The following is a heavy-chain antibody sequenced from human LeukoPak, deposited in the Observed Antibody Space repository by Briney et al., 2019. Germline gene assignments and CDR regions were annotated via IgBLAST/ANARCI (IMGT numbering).Heavy chain of an antibody. J-gene: IGHJ4*02. CDR3: AREGDPTGSYYNY. CDR2: MYHSGST. CDR1: GGSISSGDSY. D-gene: IGHD3-10*01. Sequence: PSETLSLTCTVSGGSISSGDSYWSWIRQSPGKGLEWIGYMYHSGSTNYNPSLKSRVTISVDKSKNQFSLNLNSVTAADTAVYYCAREGDPTGSYYNYWGQGILVTVSS. V-gene: IGHV4-30-2*06.